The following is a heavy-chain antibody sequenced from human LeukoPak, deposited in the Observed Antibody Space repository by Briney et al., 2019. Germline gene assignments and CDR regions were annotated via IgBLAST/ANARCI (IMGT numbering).Heavy chain of an antibody. CDR2: IYTSGST. V-gene: IGHV3-66*03. D-gene: IGHD3-10*01. CDR1: GFNVSTNY. CDR3: ARDRAGTQSWVEFDL. Sequence: GGSLRLTCAAPGFNVSTNYMTWVRQAPGKGLEWVALIYTSGSTFYADSVMGRFTVSRDNSKNRLYLQMNSLRGEDSAAYYCARDRAGTQSWVEFDLWGQGNLVTVS. J-gene: IGHJ5*02.